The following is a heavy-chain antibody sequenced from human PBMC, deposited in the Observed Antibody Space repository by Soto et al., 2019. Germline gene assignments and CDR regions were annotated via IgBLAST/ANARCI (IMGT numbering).Heavy chain of an antibody. V-gene: IGHV4-34*01. Sequence: SETLSLTCAVYGGSFSGHSWTWIRQSPGKGLEWIGDINHSGRVNYSPSLKSRVTISLDTSKNQFSLTLSAVTAADTAMYYCSTRAYDTNGYYRFDPWGQGXLVTVYS. CDR2: INHSGRV. J-gene: IGHJ5*01. D-gene: IGHD3-22*01. CDR3: STRAYDTNGYYRFDP. CDR1: GGSFSGHS.